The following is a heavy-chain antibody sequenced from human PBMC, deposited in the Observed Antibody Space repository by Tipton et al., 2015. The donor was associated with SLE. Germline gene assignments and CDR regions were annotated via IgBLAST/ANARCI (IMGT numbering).Heavy chain of an antibody. V-gene: IGHV3-20*04. CDR3: ARDILGAGDY. D-gene: IGHD1-26*01. Sequence: GSLRLSCAASGFIFDDYAMSWVRQAPGKGLEWVSGIKWNGGITGCADSVKGRFSISRDAAKNSLYLQMNSLRAEDTALYYCARDILGAGDYWGQGTLVTVSS. J-gene: IGHJ4*02. CDR1: GFIFDDYA. CDR2: IKWNGGIT.